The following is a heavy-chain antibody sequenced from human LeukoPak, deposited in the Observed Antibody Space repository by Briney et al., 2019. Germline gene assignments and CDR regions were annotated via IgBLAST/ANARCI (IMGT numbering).Heavy chain of an antibody. CDR3: ARDPYDNNAFDI. V-gene: IGHV1-2*06. CDR1: GYTFTGYY. D-gene: IGHD3-22*01. Sequence: ASVKVSCKASGYTFTGYYIHWVRQAPGQGLEWMGRINCNGGGTSYAQKFQGRVTMTTDTSTSTAYMELRSLRSDDTAVYYCARDPYDNNAFDIWGQGTMVTVSS. CDR2: INCNGGGT. J-gene: IGHJ3*02.